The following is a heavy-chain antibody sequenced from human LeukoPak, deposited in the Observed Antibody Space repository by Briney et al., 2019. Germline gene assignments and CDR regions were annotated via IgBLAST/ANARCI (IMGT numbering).Heavy chain of an antibody. V-gene: IGHV3-30*02. CDR3: ARDRDGYNYFDY. J-gene: IGHJ4*02. D-gene: IGHD5-24*01. Sequence: GGSLRLSCAASGFTFSSYGMHWVRQAPGKGLEWVAFIRYDGSNKYYADSVKGRFTISRDNAKNSLYLQMNSLRAEDTAVYYCARDRDGYNYFDYWGREPWSPSPQ. CDR1: GFTFSSYG. CDR2: IRYDGSNK.